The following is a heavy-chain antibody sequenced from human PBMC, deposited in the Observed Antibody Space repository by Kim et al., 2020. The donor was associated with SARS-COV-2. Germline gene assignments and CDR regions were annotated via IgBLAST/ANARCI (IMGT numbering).Heavy chain of an antibody. V-gene: IGHV3-7*01. D-gene: IGHD3-10*01. J-gene: IGHJ4*02. CDR2: K. CDR3: ARDPWLGGSDY. Sequence: KYYVDSVKGRFTLARDNAKNSLYLQLNSLRAEDTAVYYCARDPWLGGSDYWGQGTLVTVSS.